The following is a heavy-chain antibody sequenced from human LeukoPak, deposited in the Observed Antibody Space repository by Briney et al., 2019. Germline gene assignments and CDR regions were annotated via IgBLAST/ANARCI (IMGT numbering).Heavy chain of an antibody. V-gene: IGHV3-23*01. CDR2: ISGSGGST. D-gene: IGHD3-10*01. Sequence: PGGSLRLSCAASGFTFSSYAMSWVRQAPGKGLEWVSAISGSGGSTYYADSVKGRFTISRDNSKNTLYLQMNSLRAEDTAVYYCARAIYASGSYFGYWGQGTLVTVSS. CDR3: ARAIYASGSYFGY. J-gene: IGHJ4*02. CDR1: GFTFSSYA.